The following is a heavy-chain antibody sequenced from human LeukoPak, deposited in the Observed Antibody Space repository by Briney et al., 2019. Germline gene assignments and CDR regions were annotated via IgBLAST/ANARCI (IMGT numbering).Heavy chain of an antibody. D-gene: IGHD3/OR15-3a*01. J-gene: IGHJ4*02. CDR1: GLTFSTYA. V-gene: IGHV3-23*01. CDR3: AKDHTLWAGAYYFDY. Sequence: GGSLRLSCAASGLTFSTYAMSRVRQAPGKGLEWVSAISNSGGRTYYADSVKGRFATSRDNSKNTLYLQMNSLRAEDTATYYCAKDHTLWAGAYYFDYWGQGALVTVSS. CDR2: ISNSGGRT.